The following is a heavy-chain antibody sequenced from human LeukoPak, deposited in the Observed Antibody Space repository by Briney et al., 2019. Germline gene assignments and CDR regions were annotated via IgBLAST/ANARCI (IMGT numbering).Heavy chain of an antibody. CDR2: IYPGDSDT. J-gene: IGHJ6*03. Sequence: GESLKISCKGSGYSFTSYWIGWVRQMPGKGLEWMGIIYPGDSDTRYSPSLQGQVTISADKSISTAYLQWSSLKASDTAMYYCARQSFSYYYGSGSSRHYYYYYMDVWGKGTTVTVSS. CDR3: ARQSFSYYYGSGSSRHYYYYYMDV. CDR1: GYSFTSYW. V-gene: IGHV5-51*01. D-gene: IGHD3-10*01.